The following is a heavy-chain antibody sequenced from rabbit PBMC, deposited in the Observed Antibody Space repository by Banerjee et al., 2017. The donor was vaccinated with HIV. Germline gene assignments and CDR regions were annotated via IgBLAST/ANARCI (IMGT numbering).Heavy chain of an antibody. D-gene: IGHD4-2*01. CDR1: GFSFGSSYW. CDR3: ARDAGTGGGTGVYPTRLDL. Sequence: QEQLVESGGDLVKPEGSLTLTCTASGFSFGSSYWICWVRQAPGKGLEWIGCINTGSGSAHYASWAISRLTISKTSSTTVTLQMTSLTAADTATYFCARDAGTGGGTGVYPTRLDLWGPGTLVTVS. CDR2: INTGSGSA. J-gene: IGHJ3*01. V-gene: IGHV1S45*01.